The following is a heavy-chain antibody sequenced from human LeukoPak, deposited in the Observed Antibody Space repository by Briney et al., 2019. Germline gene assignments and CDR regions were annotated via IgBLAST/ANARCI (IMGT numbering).Heavy chain of an antibody. Sequence: PGGSLRLSCAASGFTFSRYSMNWVRQAPGKGLEWVSYISSSSRTIHYADSVKGRFTISRDNSKNTLYLQMNSLRAEDTGVYYCAKDLSSGSRRAYWGQGTLVTVSS. D-gene: IGHD6-19*01. CDR1: GFTFSRYS. CDR2: ISSSSRTI. J-gene: IGHJ4*02. V-gene: IGHV3-48*01. CDR3: AKDLSSGSRRAY.